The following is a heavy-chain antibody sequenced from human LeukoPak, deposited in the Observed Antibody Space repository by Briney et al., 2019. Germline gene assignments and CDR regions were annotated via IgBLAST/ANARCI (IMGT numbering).Heavy chain of an antibody. J-gene: IGHJ4*02. V-gene: IGHV1-2*02. D-gene: IGHD5-12*01. CDR2: INPNSGGT. CDR1: GYTFTSYY. CDR3: ARVAVRRGLFDY. Sequence: ASVKVSCKASGYTFTSYYMHWVRQAPGQGLEWMGWINPNSGGTNYAQKFQGRVTMTRDTSISTAYMELSRLRSDDTAVYYCARVAVRRGLFDYWGQGTLVTVSS.